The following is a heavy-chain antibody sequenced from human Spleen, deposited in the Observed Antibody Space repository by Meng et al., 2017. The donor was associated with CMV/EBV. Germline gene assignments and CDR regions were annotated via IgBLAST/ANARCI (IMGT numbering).Heavy chain of an antibody. CDR3: ASHIAGTTLGAFDI. CDR1: GGSIDNFY. D-gene: IGHD1-7*01. J-gene: IGHJ3*02. Sequence: CTVSGGSIDNFYWSWVRQAPGQGLEWMGIMNPESGTTRYAQKFQGRVTMTRDTSTSTAYMEMSSLRSDDTAVYYCASHIAGTTLGAFDIWGQGTMVTVSS. CDR2: MNPESGTT. V-gene: IGHV1-46*02.